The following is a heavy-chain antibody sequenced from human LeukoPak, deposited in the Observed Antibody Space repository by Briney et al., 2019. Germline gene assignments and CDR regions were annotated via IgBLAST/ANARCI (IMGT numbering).Heavy chain of an antibody. CDR2: ILVGSGNT. CDR1: GFTFTSTA. Sequence: SVKVSCKASGFTFTSTAVQWVRQARGQRLEWIGWILVGSGNTNYAQMFQERVTLTWDVSTSTAYMVLSSLRSEDTAIYYCASDPPYTSSSAWWGQGTLVTDSS. CDR3: ASDPPYTSSSAW. J-gene: IGHJ4*02. D-gene: IGHD2-2*01. V-gene: IGHV1-58*01.